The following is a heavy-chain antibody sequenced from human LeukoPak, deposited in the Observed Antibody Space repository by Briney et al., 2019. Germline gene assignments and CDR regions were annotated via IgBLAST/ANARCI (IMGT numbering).Heavy chain of an antibody. J-gene: IGHJ4*02. CDR1: GGSISSYY. Sequence: SETLSLTCTVSGGSISSYYWSWIRQPPGKGLEWIGYIYYSGSTNYNPSLKSRVTISVDTSKNQFSLKLSSVTAADTAVYYCARSVLRFLEWLPPDFDYWGQGTLVTVSS. V-gene: IGHV4-59*08. CDR2: IYYSGST. CDR3: ARSVLRFLEWLPPDFDY. D-gene: IGHD3-3*01.